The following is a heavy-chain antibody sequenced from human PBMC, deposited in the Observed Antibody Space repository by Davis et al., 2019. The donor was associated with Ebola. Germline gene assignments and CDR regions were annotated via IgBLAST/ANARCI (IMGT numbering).Heavy chain of an antibody. V-gene: IGHV4-34*01. Sequence: MPSETLSLTCAVSGGSFSCYYWSWIRQPPGKGLEWIGEINHSGSTNYNPSLKSRVTISVDTSRNQFSLKLSSVTAADTAVYYCARVERGSWFDPWGQGTLVTVSS. CDR2: INHSGST. CDR1: GGSFSCYY. CDR3: ARVERGSWFDP. D-gene: IGHD1-26*01. J-gene: IGHJ5*02.